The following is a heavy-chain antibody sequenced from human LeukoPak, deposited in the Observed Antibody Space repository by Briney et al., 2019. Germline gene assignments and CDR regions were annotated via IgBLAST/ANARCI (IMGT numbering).Heavy chain of an antibody. Sequence: ASVKVSCKASGYSFTSYDINWVRQATGQGLEWMGWMNPNSANAGYSQKFQDRVTMTRSTSISTAYMELSSLRSEDTAVYYCARGAWSSSGYTALYYFDYWGQGTLVTVSS. J-gene: IGHJ4*02. D-gene: IGHD6-19*01. CDR3: ARGAWSSSGYTALYYFDY. V-gene: IGHV1-8*01. CDR1: GYSFTSYD. CDR2: MNPNSANA.